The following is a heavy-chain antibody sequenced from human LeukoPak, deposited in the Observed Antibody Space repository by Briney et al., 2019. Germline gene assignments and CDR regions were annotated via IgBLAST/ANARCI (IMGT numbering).Heavy chain of an antibody. CDR3: ARGRTITIFGVVIPYYYMDV. V-gene: IGHV4-39*06. J-gene: IGHJ6*03. D-gene: IGHD3-3*01. Sequence: SETLSLTCSVSGGSLRSSNYWAWIRQSPVKGLEWIGSIFYPGSTYYSPSFKSRVIISVDTSTNQFTLKLSSVTAADTAVYYCARGRTITIFGVVIPYYYMDVWGKGTTVTVSS. CDR2: IFYPGST. CDR1: GGSLRSSNY.